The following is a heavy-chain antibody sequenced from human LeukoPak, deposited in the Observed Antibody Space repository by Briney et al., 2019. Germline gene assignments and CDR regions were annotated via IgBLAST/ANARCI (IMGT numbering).Heavy chain of an antibody. CDR2: TYYRSKWYN. CDR1: GDSVSSNSAA. D-gene: IGHD6-13*01. CDR3: ARGVSYSSSWYDFDY. V-gene: IGHV6-1*01. J-gene: IGHJ4*02. Sequence: SQTLSLTCALSGDSVSSNSAAWSWVRQSPSRGLERLGRTYYRSKWYNDYAVSVKSRITINPDTSKNQFSLQLNSVTPEDTAVYYCARGVSYSSSWYDFDYWGQGTLVTVSS.